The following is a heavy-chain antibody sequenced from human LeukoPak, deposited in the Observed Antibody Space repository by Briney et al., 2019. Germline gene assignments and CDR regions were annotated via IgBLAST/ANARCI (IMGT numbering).Heavy chain of an antibody. CDR1: GYTFTKYA. CDR2: ISTGTGNP. V-gene: IGHV7-4-1*02. D-gene: IGHD3-10*01. Sequence: ASVKVSCKASGYTFTKYAMNWLRQAPGQRPEWMGWISTGTGNPTYAQGFTGRFVFSLDTSVSTAYLEITSLKAEDTAVYYCTRDFYNSGSSLLDDWGQGTLVTVSS. J-gene: IGHJ4*02. CDR3: TRDFYNSGSSLLDD.